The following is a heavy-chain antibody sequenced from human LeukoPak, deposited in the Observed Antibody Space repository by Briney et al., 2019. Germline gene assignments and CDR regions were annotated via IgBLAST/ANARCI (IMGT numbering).Heavy chain of an antibody. CDR1: GFTFSNYA. J-gene: IGHJ4*02. CDR2: ITGSGSST. Sequence: GGSLRLSCAASGFTFSNYAMCWVRQAPGKGLEWVSAITGSGSSTYYADSVKGRFTIFRDNSKNTLYLQINSLRAEDTAVYYCARREPTVTTPYQDYFDYWGQGTLVTVSS. V-gene: IGHV3-23*01. CDR3: ARREPTVTTPYQDYFDY. D-gene: IGHD4-17*01.